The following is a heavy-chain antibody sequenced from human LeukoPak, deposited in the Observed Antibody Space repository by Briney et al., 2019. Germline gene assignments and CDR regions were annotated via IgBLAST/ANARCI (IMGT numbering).Heavy chain of an antibody. J-gene: IGHJ5*02. V-gene: IGHV1-69*05. CDR1: GGTFSSYA. CDR2: IIPIFGTA. D-gene: IGHD3-9*01. Sequence: AASVKVSCKASGGTFSSYAISWVRQAPGQGLEWMGGIIPIFGTANYAQKFQGRVTITTDESTSTAYMELSSLRSEDTAVYYCARSRGVDILTGCYLFDPWGQGTLVTVSS. CDR3: ARSRGVDILTGCYLFDP.